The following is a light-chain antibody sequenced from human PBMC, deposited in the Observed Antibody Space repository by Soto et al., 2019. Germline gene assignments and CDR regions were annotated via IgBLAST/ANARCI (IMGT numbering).Light chain of an antibody. J-gene: IGKJ4*01. CDR2: DAS. CDR3: QQRGDWPLT. V-gene: IGKV3-11*01. Sequence: EIVLTQSPATVSLSPGERATLSCRASQSVSSYLAWYQQKPGQAPRLLIYDASNRATGIPARFNGSGSGTDFTLTISSLEPEDFAVYYCQQRGDWPLTFGGGSKVEIK. CDR1: QSVSSY.